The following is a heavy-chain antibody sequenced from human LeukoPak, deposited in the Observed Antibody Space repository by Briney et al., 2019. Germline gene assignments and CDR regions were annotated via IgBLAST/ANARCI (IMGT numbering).Heavy chain of an antibody. D-gene: IGHD6-13*01. V-gene: IGHV5-51*01. CDR1: GYSFNSYW. J-gene: IGHJ4*02. CDR3: ARRPDTGAAADYTLDI. CDR2: IFPGDSDT. Sequence: HGESLKISCRGSGYSFNSYWIAWMRQMPGKGLEWMGFIFPGDSDTRYTPSFQGHVSFSVDKSMKTAYMQFNSLKSSDTAMYYCARRPDTGAAADYTLDIWGQGTLVTVSS.